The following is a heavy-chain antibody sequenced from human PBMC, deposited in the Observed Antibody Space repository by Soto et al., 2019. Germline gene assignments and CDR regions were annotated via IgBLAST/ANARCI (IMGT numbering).Heavy chain of an antibody. D-gene: IGHD1-20*01. Sequence: QGQLQESGPGLVKPSQTLFLTCTVSGGSISSGGSYWGWIRQHPGKGLEWIGYIDNSGTSYYNPSLTSRLTISVDTSNNQFSLHLSSVTAADTAVYYCARVGISGTIDAFDIWGQGTMVTVSS. J-gene: IGHJ3*02. CDR3: ARVGISGTIDAFDI. CDR2: IDNSGTS. V-gene: IGHV4-31*03. CDR1: GGSISSGGSY.